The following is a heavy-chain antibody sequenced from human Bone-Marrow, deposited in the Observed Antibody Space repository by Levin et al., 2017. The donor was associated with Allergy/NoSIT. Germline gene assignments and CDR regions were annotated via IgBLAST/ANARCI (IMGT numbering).Heavy chain of an antibody. J-gene: IGHJ4*02. CDR3: ARDGVRSGYCGGDCAPPH. Sequence: SETLSLTCAVYGGSFSGYYWSWIRQPPGKGLEWIGEINHSGSTNYNPSLKSRVTISVDTSKNQFSLKLSSVTAADTAVYYCARDGVRSGYCGGDCAPPHWGQGTLVTVSS. D-gene: IGHD2-21*02. V-gene: IGHV4-34*01. CDR1: GGSFSGYY. CDR2: INHSGST.